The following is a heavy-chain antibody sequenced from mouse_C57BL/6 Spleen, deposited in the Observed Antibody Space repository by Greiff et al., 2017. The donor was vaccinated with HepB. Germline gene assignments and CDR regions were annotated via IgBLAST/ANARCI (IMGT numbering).Heavy chain of an antibody. CDR2: ISSGSSTI. CDR3: AREEWLLRAMDY. CDR1: GFTFSDYG. V-gene: IGHV5-17*01. D-gene: IGHD2-3*01. Sequence: EVMLVESGGGLVKPGGSLKLSCAASGFTFSDYGMHWVRQAPEKGLEWVAYISSGSSTIYYADTVKGGFTISRGNAKNTLFLQMTSLSSEDTAMYYCAREEWLLRAMDYWGQGTSVTVSS. J-gene: IGHJ4*01.